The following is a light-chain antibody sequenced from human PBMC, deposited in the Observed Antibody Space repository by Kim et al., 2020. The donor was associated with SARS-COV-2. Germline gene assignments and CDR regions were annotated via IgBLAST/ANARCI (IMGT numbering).Light chain of an antibody. V-gene: IGKV1-39*01. J-gene: IGKJ1*01. CDR2: AAS. CDR3: QQSYSIPG. Sequence: SASVGDRVTITCRASQSISTYLTWYQQKPGKAPKLLIYAASSLQSGVPSRFSGSGSGTDFTLTISNLQPEDFATYYCQQSYSIPGFGQGTKVEIK. CDR1: QSISTY.